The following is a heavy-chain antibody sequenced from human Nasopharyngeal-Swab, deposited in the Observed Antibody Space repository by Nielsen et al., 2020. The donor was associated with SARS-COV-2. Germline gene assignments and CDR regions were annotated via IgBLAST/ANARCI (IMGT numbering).Heavy chain of an antibody. V-gene: IGHV4-4*02. Sequence: SETLSLTCAVSGGSISSSNWWSWVRQPPGKGLEWIGEIYHSGSTNYNPSLKSRVTISVDTSKNQFSLKLTSVTAADTAVYYCARAANSGDWYFDLWGRGTLVTVSS. J-gene: IGHJ2*01. D-gene: IGHD1-26*01. CDR2: IYHSGST. CDR1: GGSISSSNW. CDR3: ARAANSGDWYFDL.